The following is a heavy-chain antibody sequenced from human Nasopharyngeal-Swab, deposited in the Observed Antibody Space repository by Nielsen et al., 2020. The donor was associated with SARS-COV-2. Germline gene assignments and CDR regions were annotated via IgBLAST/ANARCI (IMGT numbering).Heavy chain of an antibody. Sequence: GESLKISCAVSGFPLKNYNMIWVRQAPGKGLEWLSYISVSSLTTYYADSVKGRLTISRDNAKNTLYLQINSLRVEDTAVYYCARWRGSTTWYFDYWGQGTLVTVSS. V-gene: IGHV3-48*04. J-gene: IGHJ4*02. CDR3: ARWRGSTTWYFDY. D-gene: IGHD2-2*01. CDR2: ISVSSLTT. CDR1: GFPLKNYN.